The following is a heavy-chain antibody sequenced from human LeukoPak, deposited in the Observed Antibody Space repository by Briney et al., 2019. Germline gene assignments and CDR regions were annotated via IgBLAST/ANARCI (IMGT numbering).Heavy chain of an antibody. Sequence: SETLSLTCTVSGGSISSYYWSWIRQPPGKGLEWIGYIYTSGSTNYNPSLKSRVTISVDTSKNQFSLKLSSVTAADTAVYYCARLGYYYDSSGYSNWFDPWGQGTLVTVSS. D-gene: IGHD3-22*01. CDR1: GGSISSYY. CDR3: ARLGYYYDSSGYSNWFDP. V-gene: IGHV4-4*09. J-gene: IGHJ5*02. CDR2: IYTSGST.